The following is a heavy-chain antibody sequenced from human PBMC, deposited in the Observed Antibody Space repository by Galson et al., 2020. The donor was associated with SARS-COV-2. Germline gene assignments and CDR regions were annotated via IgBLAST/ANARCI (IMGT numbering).Heavy chain of an antibody. CDR3: ARAGVSVLAAAPGDY. CDR2: ISYDGSNK. Sequence: GESLKISCAASGFTFSSYAMHWVRQAPGKGLEWVAVISYDGSNKDYADSVKGRFTISRDNSKNTLNLQMNSLRAEDTAVYYCARAGVSVLAAAPGDYWGQGTLVTVSS. D-gene: IGHD2-2*01. CDR1: GFTFSSYA. J-gene: IGHJ4*02. V-gene: IGHV3-30-3*01.